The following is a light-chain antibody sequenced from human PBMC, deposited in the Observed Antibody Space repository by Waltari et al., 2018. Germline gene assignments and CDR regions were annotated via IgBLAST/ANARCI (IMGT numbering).Light chain of an antibody. CDR3: QQYGSSPPIT. J-gene: IGKJ5*01. V-gene: IGKV3-20*01. CDR2: GAS. CDR1: QSVSSSY. Sequence: EIVLTQSPGTLSLSPGESATLSCRASQSVSSSYLAWYQQKPGQAPRLLIDGASSRATGIPDRFSGSGSGTDFTLTISRLEPEDFAVYYCQQYGSSPPITFGQGTRLEIK.